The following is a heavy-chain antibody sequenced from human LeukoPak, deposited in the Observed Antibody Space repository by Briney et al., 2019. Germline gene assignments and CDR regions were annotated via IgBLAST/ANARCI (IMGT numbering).Heavy chain of an antibody. V-gene: IGHV4-59*08. CDR3: AGSPYYYDSSGPLFDY. D-gene: IGHD3-22*01. CDR2: IYYSGST. CDR1: GGSISSYY. Sequence: SETLSLTCTVSGGSISSYYWSWIRQPPGKGLEWIGYIYYSGSTNYNPSLKGRVTISVDTSKNQFSLKLSSVTAADTAVYYCAGSPYYYDSSGPLFDYWGQGTLVTVSS. J-gene: IGHJ4*02.